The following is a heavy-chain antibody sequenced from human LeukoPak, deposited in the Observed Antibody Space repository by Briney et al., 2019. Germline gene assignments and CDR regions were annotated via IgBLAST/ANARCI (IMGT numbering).Heavy chain of an antibody. D-gene: IGHD2-2*01. CDR1: GGSISSSNYY. CDR3: ARRGCSSTSCYGGTNLPFDY. V-gene: IGHV4-39*01. CDR2: IYYSGST. Sequence: PSETLSLTCTVSGGSISSSNYYWGWIRQPPGKGLEWIGSIYYSGSTYYNPSLKSRVTISVDTSKNQFSLKLTSVTAADTAVYYCARRGCSSTSCYGGTNLPFDYWGQGTPLTVSS. J-gene: IGHJ4*02.